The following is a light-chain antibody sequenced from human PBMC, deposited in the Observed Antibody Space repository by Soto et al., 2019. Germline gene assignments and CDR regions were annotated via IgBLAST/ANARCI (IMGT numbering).Light chain of an antibody. J-gene: IGKJ1*01. V-gene: IGKV4-1*01. CDR2: WAS. CDR1: QSVLYSSNTKNY. CDR3: QPYYTSPWT. Sequence: EIVMTQSPDSLAVSRGERDTINCKASQSVLYSSNTKNYLALYQQKPGQPPKLLIYWASTRESGVPDRFRGSRSWRYFNLAISSRQAEDVAVYCCQPYYTSPWTFGQGTKVEVK.